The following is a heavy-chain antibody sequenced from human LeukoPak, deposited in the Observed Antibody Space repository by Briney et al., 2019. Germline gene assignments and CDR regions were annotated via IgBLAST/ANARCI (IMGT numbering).Heavy chain of an antibody. CDR1: GFTFSDYG. D-gene: IGHD6-6*01. J-gene: IGHJ4*02. V-gene: IGHV3-33*01. Sequence: GRSLRLSCAASGFTFSDYGIHWVRQAPGQGLEWVALIWYDGSKKYYADSAKGRFTISRDNTKNTLYLQLNSLRADDTAVYYCARAHSSPSTFDLWGQGTLVTVSS. CDR2: IWYDGSKK. CDR3: ARAHSSPSTFDL.